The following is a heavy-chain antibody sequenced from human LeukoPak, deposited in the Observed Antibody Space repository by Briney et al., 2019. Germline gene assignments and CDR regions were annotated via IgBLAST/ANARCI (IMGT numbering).Heavy chain of an antibody. CDR3: ARHRWGYPDY. V-gene: IGHV4-38-2*02. CDR2: IYHSGSP. Sequence: SETLPLTCTVSGYSISSGYYWGWIRPPPGKGLEWIGSIYHSGSPNYNPSLKSRLTISVDTSKNQFSLMLNSVTAADTAVYYCARHRWGYPDYWGQGTLVTVSS. CDR1: GYSISSGYY. J-gene: IGHJ4*02. D-gene: IGHD5-18*01.